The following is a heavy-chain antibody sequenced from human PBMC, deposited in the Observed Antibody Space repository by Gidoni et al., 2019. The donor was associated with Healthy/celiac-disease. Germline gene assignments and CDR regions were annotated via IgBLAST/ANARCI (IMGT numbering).Heavy chain of an antibody. CDR3: ARDLYYYYYMDV. V-gene: IGHV3-7*01. CDR1: GFTFSSSW. J-gene: IGHJ6*03. Sequence: EVQLVESGGGLVQPGGSLSLSCSASGFTFSSSWMSWVRQAPGKGVEWVANIKQDGSEKYYVDSVKGRFTISRDNAKNSLYLQMNSLRAEDTAVYYCARDLYYYYYMDVWGKGTTVTVSS. CDR2: IKQDGSEK.